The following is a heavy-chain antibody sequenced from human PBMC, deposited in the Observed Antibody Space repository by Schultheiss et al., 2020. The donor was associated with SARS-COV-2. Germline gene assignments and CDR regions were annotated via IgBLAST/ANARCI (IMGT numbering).Heavy chain of an antibody. D-gene: IGHD1-7*01. Sequence: SVKVSCKASGGTFSSYAISWVRQAPGQGLEWMGGIIPIFGTANYAQKFQGRVTITADESTSTAYMELSSLRSEDTAVYYCARSLYNWNYDWFDPWGQGTLVTVSS. CDR3: ARSLYNWNYDWFDP. V-gene: IGHV1-69*13. CDR2: IIPIFGTA. J-gene: IGHJ5*02. CDR1: GGTFSSYA.